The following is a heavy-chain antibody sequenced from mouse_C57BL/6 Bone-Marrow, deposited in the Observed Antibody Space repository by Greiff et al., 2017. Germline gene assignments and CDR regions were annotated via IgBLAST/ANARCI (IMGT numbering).Heavy chain of an antibody. CDR2: IYPGSGST. CDR3: ARSEGYGRNFDY. V-gene: IGHV1-55*01. J-gene: IGHJ2*01. CDR1: GYTFTSYW. Sequence: QVQLQQPGAELVKPGASVKMSCKASGYTFTSYWITWVKQRPGQGLEWIGDIYPGSGSTNYNEKFKSKATLTVDTSSSTAYMQLSSLTSEDSAVYYCARSEGYGRNFDYWGQGTTLTVSS. D-gene: IGHD2-2*01.